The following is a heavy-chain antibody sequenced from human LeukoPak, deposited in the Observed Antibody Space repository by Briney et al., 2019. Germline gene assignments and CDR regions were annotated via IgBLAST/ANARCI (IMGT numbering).Heavy chain of an antibody. J-gene: IGHJ4*02. CDR3: ARGEDDFWSGYPFAN. CDR1: GYSFTSYW. D-gene: IGHD3-3*01. V-gene: IGHV5-51*01. CDR2: IYPGDSDT. Sequence: GESLKISCKGSGYSFTSYWIGWVRQMPGKGLEWMGIIYPGDSDTRYSPSFQGQVTISADKSISTAYLQWSSLKASDTAMYYCARGEDDFWSGYPFANWGQGTLVSVSS.